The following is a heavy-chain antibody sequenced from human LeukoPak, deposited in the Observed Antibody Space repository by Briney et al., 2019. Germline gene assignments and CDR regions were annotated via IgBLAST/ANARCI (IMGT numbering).Heavy chain of an antibody. CDR3: ARVQYSSGWYDYFDY. Sequence: GGSLRLSCAASGFTFSSFPMHWVRQAPGKGLEYVSGINSNGGTTYYADSLKGRFTISRDNSKNTLYLQMNSLRAEDTAVYYCARVQYSSGWYDYFDYWGQGTLVTVSS. CDR1: GFTFSSFP. D-gene: IGHD6-19*01. V-gene: IGHV3-64*04. CDR2: INSNGGTT. J-gene: IGHJ4*02.